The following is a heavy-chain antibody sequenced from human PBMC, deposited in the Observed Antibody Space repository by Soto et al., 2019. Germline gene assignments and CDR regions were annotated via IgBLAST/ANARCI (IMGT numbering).Heavy chain of an antibody. CDR2: ISYDGSNK. V-gene: IGHV3-30*03. Sequence: SGGSLRLSCAASGFTFSSYGMYWVRQAPGKGPEWVALISYDGSNKYYADSVKGRFTVSRDNSKNTLYLQMNSLRAEDTAVYYCARDGLGYCSSTTCYAGYFDSWGQGTLVTVSS. D-gene: IGHD2-2*01. CDR3: ARDGLGYCSSTTCYAGYFDS. CDR1: GFTFSSYG. J-gene: IGHJ4*02.